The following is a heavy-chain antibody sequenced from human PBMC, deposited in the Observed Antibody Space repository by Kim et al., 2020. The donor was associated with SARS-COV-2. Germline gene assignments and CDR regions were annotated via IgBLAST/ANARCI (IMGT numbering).Heavy chain of an antibody. D-gene: IGHD5-12*01. V-gene: IGHV4-39*07. Sequence: STYYNPSLKRRVTISVDTCKNQCSLKRSSVTAADTAVYYCASRSGSRVDYWGQGTLVTVSS. CDR2: ST. J-gene: IGHJ4*02. CDR3: ASRSGSRVDY.